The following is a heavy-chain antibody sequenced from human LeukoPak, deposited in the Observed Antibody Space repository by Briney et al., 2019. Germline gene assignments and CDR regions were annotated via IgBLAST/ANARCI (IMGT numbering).Heavy chain of an antibody. CDR2: INPNSGGT. CDR1: GYTFTGYY. D-gene: IGHD3-3*01. J-gene: IGHJ6*02. Sequence: ASVKVSCKASGYTFTGYYMHWVRQAPGQGLEWMGRINPNSGGTNYAQKFQGRVTITADESTSTAYMELSSLRSEDTAVYYCARPGILEWLVADYYYYGMDVWGQGTTVTVSS. V-gene: IGHV1-2*06. CDR3: ARPGILEWLVADYYYYGMDV.